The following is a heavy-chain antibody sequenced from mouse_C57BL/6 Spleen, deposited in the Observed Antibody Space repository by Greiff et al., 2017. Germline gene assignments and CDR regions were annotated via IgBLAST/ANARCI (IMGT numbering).Heavy chain of an antibody. CDR1: GYAFSSYW. D-gene: IGHD3-2*02. CDR2: IYPGDGDT. V-gene: IGHV1-80*01. J-gene: IGHJ2*01. Sequence: VQLQQSGAELVKPGASVKISCKASGYAFSSYWMNWVKQRPGKGLEWIGQIYPGDGDTNSNGKFKGKATLTADKSASTAYMQLSSLTSEDSAVYFCASTAQAYYFDYWGQGTTLTVSS. CDR3: ASTAQAYYFDY.